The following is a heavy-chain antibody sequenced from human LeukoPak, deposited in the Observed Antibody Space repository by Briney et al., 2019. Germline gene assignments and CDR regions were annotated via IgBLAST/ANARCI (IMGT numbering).Heavy chain of an antibody. J-gene: IGHJ4*02. CDR3: ARDAMTSVTTSPYYFDY. D-gene: IGHD4-17*01. CDR1: GYTFNNYY. V-gene: IGHV1-46*02. Sequence: ASVKVSCKASGYTFNNYYMHWVRQAPGQGLEWMGIINPSGDFTSYAQKFQGRVTMTKDTSTSTVYMELSSLRSGDTAVFYCARDAMTSVTTSPYYFDYWGQGTLVTVSS. CDR2: INPSGDFT.